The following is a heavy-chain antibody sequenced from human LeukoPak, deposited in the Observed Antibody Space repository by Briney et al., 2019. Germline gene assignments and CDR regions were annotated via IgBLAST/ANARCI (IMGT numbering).Heavy chain of an antibody. Sequence: GGSLRLSCVGSGFTFSSHWMSWVRQAPGKGLEWVANIKQDGSEIYYVDSVRGRFTVSRDNAKNSLHLQMNSLRAEDTAVYYCARGRRTWYFDLWGRGTLVTVSS. D-gene: IGHD1-1*01. V-gene: IGHV3-7*01. J-gene: IGHJ2*01. CDR1: GFTFSSHW. CDR2: IKQDGSEI. CDR3: ARGRRTWYFDL.